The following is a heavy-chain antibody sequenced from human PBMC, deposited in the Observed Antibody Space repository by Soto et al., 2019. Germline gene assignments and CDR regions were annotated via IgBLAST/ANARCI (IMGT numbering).Heavy chain of an antibody. CDR2: IYLGDSDT. V-gene: IGHV5-51*01. D-gene: IGHD3-22*01. CDR3: AGLRQYYHDSSGYLWDNYYGMAV. CDR1: GYSFTSYW. Sequence: PGESLKISCKGSGYSFTSYWIGWVRQMPGKGLEWMGIIYLGDSDTRYSPSFQGQVTISADKSISTAYLQWSSLKASDTAMYYCAGLRQYYHDSSGYLWDNYYGMAVWGQGTTVTVSS. J-gene: IGHJ6*02.